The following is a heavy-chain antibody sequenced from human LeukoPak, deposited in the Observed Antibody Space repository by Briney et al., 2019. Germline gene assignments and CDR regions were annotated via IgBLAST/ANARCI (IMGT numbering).Heavy chain of an antibody. Sequence: GGSLRLSCTTSGLTFGDHGVSWFRQAPGKGPEWVAFIKTKTFGGTTEYAASVKGRFIISRDDSKSIAYLQMNSLRTEDTAVYYCSRGVIVGAAYFDYWGQGTLVTVSS. J-gene: IGHJ4*02. CDR2: IKTKTFGGTT. CDR3: SRGVIVGAAYFDY. V-gene: IGHV3-49*03. CDR1: GLTFGDHG. D-gene: IGHD1-26*01.